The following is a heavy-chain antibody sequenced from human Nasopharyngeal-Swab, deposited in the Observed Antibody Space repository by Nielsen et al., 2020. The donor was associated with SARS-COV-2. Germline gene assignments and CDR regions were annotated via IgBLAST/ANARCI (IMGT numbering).Heavy chain of an antibody. Sequence: ASVRVSCKACGYTFTCYGISWVRQAPGQGLEWMGWISAYNGNTNYAQKLQGRVTMTTDTSTSTAYMELRSLRSDDTAVYYCARVESECPADYWGQGTLVTVSS. CDR3: ARVESECPADY. V-gene: IGHV1-18*04. CDR2: ISAYNGNT. D-gene: IGHD2/OR15-2a*01. J-gene: IGHJ4*02. CDR1: GYTFTCYG.